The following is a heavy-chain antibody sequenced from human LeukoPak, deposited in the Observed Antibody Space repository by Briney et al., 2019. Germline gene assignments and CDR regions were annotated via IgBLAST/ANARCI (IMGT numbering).Heavy chain of an antibody. CDR2: ISSSGSTI. D-gene: IGHD3-22*01. Sequence: GGSLRLSCAACGFTFSSYEMNWVRQAPGKGLEWVSYISSSGSTIYYADSVKGRFTISRDNAKNSLYLQMNSLRAEDTAVYYCARDIKWTYYDSSGYYFDYWGQGTLVTVSS. CDR3: ARDIKWTYYDSSGYYFDY. CDR1: GFTFSSYE. V-gene: IGHV3-48*03. J-gene: IGHJ4*02.